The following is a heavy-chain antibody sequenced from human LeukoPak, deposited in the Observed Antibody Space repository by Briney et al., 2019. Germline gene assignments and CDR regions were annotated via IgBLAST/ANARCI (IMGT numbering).Heavy chain of an antibody. CDR3: AKSFWEPSPANVSDY. CDR1: GFTFSSYG. Sequence: GGSLRLCYAASGFTFSSYGMHRVRQAPGKGLDWVSVISYDGMNKYSADSAKSRVTISRDNSKNTLNLQMNSLRAEDTAEYYCAKSFWEPSPANVSDYWGQGTLVTVSS. CDR2: ISYDGMNK. V-gene: IGHV3-30*18. J-gene: IGHJ4*02. D-gene: IGHD1-26*01.